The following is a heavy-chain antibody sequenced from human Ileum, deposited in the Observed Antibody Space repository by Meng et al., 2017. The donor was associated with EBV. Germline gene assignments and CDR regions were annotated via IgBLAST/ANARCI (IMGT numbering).Heavy chain of an antibody. J-gene: IGHJ4*02. Sequence: QVQLQESGPGLGKPSDTLSLPCAVSGYSISSTNWWGWIRQPPGKGLEWIGYIYYSGSTSYNPSLKSRVTMSVDTSKNQFSLNLNSVTAVDTAVYYCARNVPGTSAYYDWGQGTLVTVSS. D-gene: IGHD3-22*01. V-gene: IGHV4-28*01. CDR2: IYYSGST. CDR3: ARNVPGTSAYYD. CDR1: GYSISSTNW.